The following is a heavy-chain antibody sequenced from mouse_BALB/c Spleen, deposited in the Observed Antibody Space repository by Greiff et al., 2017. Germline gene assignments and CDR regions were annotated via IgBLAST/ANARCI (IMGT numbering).Heavy chain of an antibody. D-gene: IGHD2-4*01. CDR1: GFTFTDYY. V-gene: IGHV7-3*02. J-gene: IGHJ4*01. Sequence: EVQRVESGGGLVQPGGSLRLSCATSGFTFTDYYMSWVRQPPGKALEWLGFIRNKANGYTTEYSASVKGRFTISRDNSQSILYLQMNTLRAEDSATYYCARDPVYDYDEFLYYYAMDYWGQGTSVTVSA. CDR3: ARDPVYDYDEFLYYYAMDY. CDR2: IRNKANGYTT.